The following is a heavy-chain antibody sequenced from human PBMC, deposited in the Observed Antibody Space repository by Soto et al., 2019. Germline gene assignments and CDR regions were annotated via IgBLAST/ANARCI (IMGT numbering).Heavy chain of an antibody. V-gene: IGHV5-51*01. CDR2: IYPDDSET. J-gene: IGHJ4*02. CDR1: GYIFTTYW. CDR3: ARQPGAAAGSDY. Sequence: GESLKISCKSSGYIFTTYWIAWVRQMPGKGLEWMGIIYPDDSETRYSPSFQGQVTISADKSTSTAYLQWGSLKASDSAMYYCARQPGAAAGSDYWGLGTLVTVSS. D-gene: IGHD6-13*01.